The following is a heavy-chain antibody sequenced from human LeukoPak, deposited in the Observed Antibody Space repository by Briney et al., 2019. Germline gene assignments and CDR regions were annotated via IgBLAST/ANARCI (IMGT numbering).Heavy chain of an antibody. Sequence: PSETLSLTCTVSDDSISSISFYWGWIRQPPGKGLEWIGSIYYGGTTYYNLSLESRVTMSLDTSKKQFSLRLRSVTAADTAVYYCVAYTSSLRWFDPWGQGTLVIVSS. D-gene: IGHD6-13*01. CDR1: DDSISSISFY. V-gene: IGHV4-39*07. J-gene: IGHJ5*02. CDR3: VAYTSSLRWFDP. CDR2: IYYGGTT.